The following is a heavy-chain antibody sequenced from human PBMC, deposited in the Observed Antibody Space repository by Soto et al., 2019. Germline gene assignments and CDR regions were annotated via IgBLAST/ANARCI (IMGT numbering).Heavy chain of an antibody. CDR3: ATNQWGLVFDY. CDR2: FDPEDGET. Sequence: ASVKVSCKGCGYTVTEWSMDWVRQAPAKGLEWMGGFDPEDGETIYAQKFQGRVTMTEDTSTDTAYMELSSLRSEDTAVYYCATNQWGLVFDYWGQGTLVTVSS. D-gene: IGHD1-26*01. CDR1: GYTVTEWS. V-gene: IGHV1-24*01. J-gene: IGHJ4*02.